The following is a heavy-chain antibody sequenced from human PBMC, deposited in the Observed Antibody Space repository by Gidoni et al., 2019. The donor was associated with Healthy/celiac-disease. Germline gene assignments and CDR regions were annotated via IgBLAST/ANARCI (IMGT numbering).Heavy chain of an antibody. CDR3: ASDPRRPRLDY. CDR2: ISSSGSTI. V-gene: IGHV3-48*03. D-gene: IGHD1-1*01. J-gene: IGHJ4*02. Sequence: EVQLVESGGGLVQTGGSLRLSCAASGLTFSSYEMTWVRQARGKGLAWVSYISSSGSTIYYADSVKGRFTISRDNTKNSLYLQMNSLRAEDTAVYYCASDPRRPRLDYWGQGTLVTVSS. CDR1: GLTFSSYE.